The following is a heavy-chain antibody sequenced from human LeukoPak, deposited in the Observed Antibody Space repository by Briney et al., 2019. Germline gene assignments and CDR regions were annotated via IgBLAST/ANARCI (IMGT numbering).Heavy chain of an antibody. Sequence: GGSLRLSSADSAFTFNAYSMNSVRQTPGKGLEWVSYISSTSSTIYCADSVKGRFTISRDNAKNSLYLQMNSLRVEDTAVYFCARVEGYGDYAWGQGTLVTVSS. V-gene: IGHV3-48*01. J-gene: IGHJ5*02. D-gene: IGHD4-17*01. CDR2: ISSTSSTI. CDR1: AFTFNAYS. CDR3: ARVEGYGDYA.